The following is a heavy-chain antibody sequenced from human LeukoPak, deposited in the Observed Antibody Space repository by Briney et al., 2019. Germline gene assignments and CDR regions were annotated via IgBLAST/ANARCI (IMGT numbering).Heavy chain of an antibody. CDR2: ISGSGGST. D-gene: IGHD5-18*01. CDR1: GFTFSSYA. J-gene: IGHJ4*02. Sequence: PGGSLRLSCAASGFTFSSYAMSWVRQAPGKGLEWVSAISGSGGSTFYADSVKGRFTISRDNSKNTLYVQMNSLRAEDTAVYYCAKDRRDTAMISYYFDYWGQGTLVTVSS. CDR3: AKDRRDTAMISYYFDY. V-gene: IGHV3-23*01.